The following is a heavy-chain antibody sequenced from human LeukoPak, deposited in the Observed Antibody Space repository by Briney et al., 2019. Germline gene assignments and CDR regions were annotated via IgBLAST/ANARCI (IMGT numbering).Heavy chain of an antibody. Sequence: GGSLRLSCAASGFTFSNYGVNWVRQAPGKGLEWVSYINSRSSTIYYADSVRGRFTISRDNAKNSLYLQMNSLKAEDTAIYYCAREVGTPQAFDIWGQGTMVTVSS. J-gene: IGHJ3*02. D-gene: IGHD1-26*01. CDR1: GFTFSNYG. CDR3: AREVGTPQAFDI. V-gene: IGHV3-48*01. CDR2: INSRSSTI.